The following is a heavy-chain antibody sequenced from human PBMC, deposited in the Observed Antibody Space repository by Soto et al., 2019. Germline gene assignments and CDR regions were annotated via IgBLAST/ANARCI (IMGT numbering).Heavy chain of an antibody. CDR2: ISSSSSYI. CDR1: GFTFSSYS. V-gene: IGHV3-21*04. J-gene: IGHJ6*02. Sequence: GGSLRLSCAASGFTFSSYSMNWVRQAPGKGLEWVSSISSSSSYIFYADSVKGRFTISRDNAKNSLYLQMNSLRAEDTAVYYCTSLVATISYYYGMDVWGQGTTVTVSS. D-gene: IGHD5-12*01. CDR3: TSLVATISYYYGMDV.